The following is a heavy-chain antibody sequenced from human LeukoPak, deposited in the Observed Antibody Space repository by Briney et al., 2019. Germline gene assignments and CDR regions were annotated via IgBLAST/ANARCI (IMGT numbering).Heavy chain of an antibody. J-gene: IGHJ4*02. V-gene: IGHV3-64*01. Sequence: GGSLRLSCAASGFTFSSYAIHWVRQAPGKGLEYVSALSSNGGSTYCANSVKGRFIVSGDNSKNTLYLQMGSLRAEDMAVYYCARASTYYYGSGSYIDYWGQGTLVTVSS. CDR1: GFTFSSYA. CDR3: ARASTYYYGSGSYIDY. CDR2: LSSNGGST. D-gene: IGHD3-10*01.